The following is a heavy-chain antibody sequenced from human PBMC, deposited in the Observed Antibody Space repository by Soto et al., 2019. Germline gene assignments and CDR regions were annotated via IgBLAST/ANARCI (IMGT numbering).Heavy chain of an antibody. CDR2: IYHSGST. CDR1: GGSISSSHW. CDR3: VRDADETAIVPAPWLV. V-gene: IGHV4-4*02. D-gene: IGHD2-21*02. J-gene: IGHJ6*02. Sequence: VHLQESGPGLVNPSGTLTLTCAVSGGSISSSHWWGWVRQAPGKGLEWIGEIYHSGSTNYNPSLKSRITMSVDKSKNQFSVNLSSVTAADPAVYYCVRDADETAIVPAPWLVWGRGTMVTVSS.